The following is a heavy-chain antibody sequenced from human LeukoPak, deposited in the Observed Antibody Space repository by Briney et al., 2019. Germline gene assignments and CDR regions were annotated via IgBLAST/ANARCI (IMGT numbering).Heavy chain of an antibody. V-gene: IGHV3-30-3*01. CDR2: ISYDGSNK. J-gene: IGHJ3*02. CDR1: GFTFSSYA. Sequence: PGGSLRLSCAASGFTFSSYAVHWVRQAPGKGLEWGAVISYDGSNKYYADSVKGRFTISRDNSKNTQYLQMNSLRAEDTAVYYCAREISPHSSNWDDGFDIWGKGTMVTVSS. CDR3: AREISPHSSNWDDGFDI. D-gene: IGHD6-13*01.